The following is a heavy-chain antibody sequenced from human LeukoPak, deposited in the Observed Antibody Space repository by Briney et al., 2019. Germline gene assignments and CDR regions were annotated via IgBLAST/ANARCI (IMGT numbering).Heavy chain of an antibody. Sequence: SETLSLTCTVSGGSISSSSYYWGWIRQPPGKGLEWIGSIYYSGSTNYNPSLKSRVTISVDTSKNQFSLKLSSVTAADTAVYYCARSWFGEGWFDPWGQGTLVTVSS. CDR1: GGSISSSSYY. J-gene: IGHJ5*02. D-gene: IGHD3-10*01. CDR3: ARSWFGEGWFDP. V-gene: IGHV4-39*07. CDR2: IYYSGST.